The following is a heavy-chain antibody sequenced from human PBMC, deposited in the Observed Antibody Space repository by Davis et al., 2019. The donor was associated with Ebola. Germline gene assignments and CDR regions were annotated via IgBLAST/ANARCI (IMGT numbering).Heavy chain of an antibody. J-gene: IGHJ6*02. CDR3: ARERASLVQGRFQAGHGMDV. CDR1: GFTVTHSF. Sequence: GESLKISCAASGFTVTHSFMNWVRQAPGKGLEWVSPIYPDGSSYYADSVKGRFTISRDNSRSTFYLQMNSLRADDTAVYYCARERASLVQGRFQAGHGMDVWGHGTTVSVSS. V-gene: IGHV3-53*01. CDR2: IYPDGSS. D-gene: IGHD3-10*01.